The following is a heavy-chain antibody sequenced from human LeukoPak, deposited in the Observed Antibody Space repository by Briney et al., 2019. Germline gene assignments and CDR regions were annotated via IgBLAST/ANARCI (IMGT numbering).Heavy chain of an antibody. CDR2: INHSGST. D-gene: IGHD6-6*01. V-gene: IGHV4-34*01. J-gene: IGHJ4*02. CDR1: GGSFSGYY. Sequence: SETLSLTCAVYGGSFSGYYWSWIRQPPGKGLEWIGKINHSGSTNYNPSLKSRVTISVDTSKNQFSLKLSSVTAADTAVYYCARNGPGGSSSGRIDYWGQGTLVTVSS. CDR3: ARNGPGGSSSGRIDY.